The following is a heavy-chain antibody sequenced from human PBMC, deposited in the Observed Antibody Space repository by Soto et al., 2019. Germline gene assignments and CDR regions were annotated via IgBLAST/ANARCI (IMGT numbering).Heavy chain of an antibody. CDR1: GCTFSSYA. V-gene: IGHV1-69*10. CDR3: ARSAVADSAFDI. D-gene: IGHD6-19*01. CDR2: IIPIFGIT. J-gene: IGHJ3*02. Sequence: GASVKVSCKASGCTFSSYAISWVRQAPGQGLEWMGGIIPIFGITSYAQQFQGRVTMTSDTSTSTVYVELSRLRSEDTAVYYCARSAVADSAFDIWGQGTMVTVSS.